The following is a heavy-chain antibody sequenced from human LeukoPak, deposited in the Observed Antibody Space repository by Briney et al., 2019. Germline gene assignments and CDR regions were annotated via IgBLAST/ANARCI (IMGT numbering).Heavy chain of an antibody. CDR1: GGTFSSYA. D-gene: IGHD6-13*01. CDR3: ARDPNSSPGYFDY. V-gene: IGHV1-69*05. J-gene: IGHJ4*02. Sequence: GASVKVSCKASGGTFSSYAISWVRQAPGQGLEWMGGIIPIFGTANYAQKFQGRVTITTDESTSTAHMELSSLRSEDTAVYYCARDPNSSPGYFDYWGQGTLVTVSS. CDR2: IIPIFGTA.